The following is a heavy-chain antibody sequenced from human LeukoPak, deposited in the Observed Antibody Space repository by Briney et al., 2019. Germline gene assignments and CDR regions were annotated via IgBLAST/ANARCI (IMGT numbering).Heavy chain of an antibody. CDR1: GYTFTSYG. J-gene: IGHJ4*02. CDR3: ARGDGAAGRVFDY. V-gene: IGHV1-18*01. Sequence: GASVKVSCKASGYTFTSYGISWVRQAPGQGLEWMGWISAYNGNTNYAQKLQGRVTMTGDTSTSTVYMELSSLRSEDTAVYYCARGDGAAGRVFDYWGQGTLVNVPS. CDR2: ISAYNGNT. D-gene: IGHD6-13*01.